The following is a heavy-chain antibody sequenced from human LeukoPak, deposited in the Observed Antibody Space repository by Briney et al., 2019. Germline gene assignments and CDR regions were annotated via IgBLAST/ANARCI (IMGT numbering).Heavy chain of an antibody. CDR1: GYTFTFYY. D-gene: IGHD4-23*01. CDR3: ARGPSYGGFDY. V-gene: IGHV1-2*02. Sequence: ASVKVSCKVSGYTFTFYYLHWVRQAPRQGFEWMGWINPNNGVTKYAEKFQGRVTMTRDTSLTTAYMDLSSLKSDDTAVYYCARGPSYGGFDYWGQGSLVTVSS. J-gene: IGHJ4*02. CDR2: INPNNGVT.